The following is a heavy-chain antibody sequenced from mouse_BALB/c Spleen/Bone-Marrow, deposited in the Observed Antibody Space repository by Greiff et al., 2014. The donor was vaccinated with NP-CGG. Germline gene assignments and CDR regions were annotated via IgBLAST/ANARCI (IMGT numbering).Heavy chain of an antibody. V-gene: IGHV5-4*02. CDR1: GFTFSDYY. D-gene: IGHD2-14*01. J-gene: IGHJ3*01. Sequence: DVMLVESGGGLVKPGGSLKLSCAASGFTFSDYYMYWVRQTPEKRLEWVATISDAGSYTYYPDSVKGRFTISRDNAKNNLYLQMIGLKSEDTAMYYCARDGDYRYAWFAYWGQGTLVTVST. CDR2: ISDAGSYT. CDR3: ARDGDYRYAWFAY.